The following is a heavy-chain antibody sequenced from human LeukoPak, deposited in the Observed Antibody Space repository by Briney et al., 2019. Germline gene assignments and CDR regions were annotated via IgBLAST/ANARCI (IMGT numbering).Heavy chain of an antibody. J-gene: IGHJ5*02. D-gene: IGHD3-16*01. Sequence: ASVKVSCKASGYTFTGYYMHWVRQAPGQGLEWMGWINPNSGGTNYAQKFQGRVTMTRDTSISTAYMELSRLRSDDTAVYYCARAGDGVITFGGVLYPWGQGTLVTVSS. CDR3: ARAGDGVITFGGVLYP. V-gene: IGHV1-2*02. CDR1: GYTFTGYY. CDR2: INPNSGGT.